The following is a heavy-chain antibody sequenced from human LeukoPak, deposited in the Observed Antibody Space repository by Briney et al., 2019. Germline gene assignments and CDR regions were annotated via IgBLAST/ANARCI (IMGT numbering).Heavy chain of an antibody. D-gene: IGHD3-22*01. CDR1: GYTFTTYA. Sequence: ASVKVSCKASGYTFTTYAMNWARQAPGQGLEWMGWINTNTGNPTYAQGFTGRFVFSLDTSVSTAYLQISSLKAADTAVYYCARGEGFTMIAPLSLWGQGTLVTVSS. V-gene: IGHV7-4-1*02. J-gene: IGHJ4*02. CDR2: INTNTGNP. CDR3: ARGEGFTMIAPLSL.